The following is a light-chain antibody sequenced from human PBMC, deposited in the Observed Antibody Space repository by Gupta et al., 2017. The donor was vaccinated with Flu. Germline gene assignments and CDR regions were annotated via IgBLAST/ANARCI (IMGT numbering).Light chain of an antibody. CDR1: EGVTSNY. Sequence: ELVLTQFPCTLALSPGERATLSCRAREGVTSNYLGWYQHKPGQAPRLLMSGASYMATGIPDRFSGSGSGTDFTLTISRLEPEDFAVYYCQQFGSIPFTFGPGTRVEIK. V-gene: IGKV3-20*01. CDR3: QQFGSIPFT. J-gene: IGKJ3*01. CDR2: GAS.